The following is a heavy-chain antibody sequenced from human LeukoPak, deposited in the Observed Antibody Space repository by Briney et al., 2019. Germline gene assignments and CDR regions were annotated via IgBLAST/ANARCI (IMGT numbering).Heavy chain of an antibody. D-gene: IGHD3-22*01. Sequence: GASVKVSCKASGYTFTSYAMHWVRQAPGQRLEWMGWINAGNGNTKYSQKFQGRVTITRDTSASTAYMELSSLRSEDTAVYYCARHPRLSMIVVVSPDAFDIWGQGTMVTVSS. CDR3: ARHPRLSMIVVVSPDAFDI. V-gene: IGHV1-3*01. J-gene: IGHJ3*02. CDR1: GYTFTSYA. CDR2: INAGNGNT.